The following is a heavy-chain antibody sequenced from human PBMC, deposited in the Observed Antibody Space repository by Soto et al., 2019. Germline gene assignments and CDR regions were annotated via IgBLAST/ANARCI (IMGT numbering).Heavy chain of an antibody. CDR2: IYYSGST. Sequence: PSETLSLTCTVSGGSISSSSYYWGWIRQPPGKGLEWIGSIYYSGSTYYNPSLKSRVTISVDTSKNQFSLKLSSVTAADTAVYYCARKQLTSPVVLNWFDPWGQGTLVTVSS. V-gene: IGHV4-39*01. CDR3: ARKQLTSPVVLNWFDP. CDR1: GGSISSSSYY. J-gene: IGHJ5*02. D-gene: IGHD6-6*01.